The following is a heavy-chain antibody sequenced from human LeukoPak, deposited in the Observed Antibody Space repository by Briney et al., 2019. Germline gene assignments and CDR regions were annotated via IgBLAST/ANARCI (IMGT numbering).Heavy chain of an antibody. V-gene: IGHV4-39*01. D-gene: IGHD3-10*01. Sequence: SETLSLTCTVSGGSISSSSYYWGWIRQPPGKGLEWIGSIYYSGSTYYNPSLKSRVTISVDTSKDQFSLKLSSVTAADTAVYYCARPTITMVRGFDPWGQGSLVTVSS. J-gene: IGHJ5*02. CDR2: IYYSGST. CDR3: ARPTITMVRGFDP. CDR1: GGSISSSSYY.